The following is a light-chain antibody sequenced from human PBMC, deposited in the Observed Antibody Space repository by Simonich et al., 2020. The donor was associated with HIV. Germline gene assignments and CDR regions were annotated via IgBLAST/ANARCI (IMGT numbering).Light chain of an antibody. Sequence: EIVMTQSPATLSVSPVKRATLSCRASQSVSSNLAWYQQKPGQPPKLLIYWASTRESGVPDRFSGSGSGTDFTLTITSLQAEDVAVYFCQQYYSTPLTFGGGTKVEIK. CDR2: WAS. CDR1: QSVSSN. J-gene: IGKJ4*01. V-gene: IGKV4-1*01. CDR3: QQYYSTPLT.